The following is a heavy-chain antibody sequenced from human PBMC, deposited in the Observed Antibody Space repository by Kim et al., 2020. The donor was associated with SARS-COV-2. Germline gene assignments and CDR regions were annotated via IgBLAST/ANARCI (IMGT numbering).Heavy chain of an antibody. D-gene: IGHD3-16*01. V-gene: IGHV1-3*01. Sequence: TRYLQNFQDRVTIHRDTSASTAYMERSSLTSDETAVYYCARRGNGMDVWGQGTTVTVSS. J-gene: IGHJ6*02. CDR2: T. CDR3: ARRGNGMDV.